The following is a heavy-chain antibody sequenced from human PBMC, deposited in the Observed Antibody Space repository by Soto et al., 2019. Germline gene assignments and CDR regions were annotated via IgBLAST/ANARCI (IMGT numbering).Heavy chain of an antibody. CDR1: GGSFSGYY. V-gene: IGHV4-34*01. CDR2: INHSGST. Sequence: PSETLSLTCAVYGGSFSGYYWSWIRQPPGKGLEWIGEINHSGSTNYNPSLKSRVTISVDTSKNQFSLKLSSVTAADTAVYYCASGRYNWNYFNWFDPWGQGTLVTVSS. J-gene: IGHJ5*02. D-gene: IGHD1-7*01. CDR3: ASGRYNWNYFNWFDP.